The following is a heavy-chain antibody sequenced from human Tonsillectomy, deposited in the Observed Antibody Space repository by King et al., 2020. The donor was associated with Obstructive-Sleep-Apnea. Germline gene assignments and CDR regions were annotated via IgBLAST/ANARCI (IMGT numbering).Heavy chain of an antibody. V-gene: IGHV3-53*04. CDR3: AREGSDTAMVGTADYYYYGMDV. CDR1: GFTVSSNY. CDR2: IYSGGST. Sequence: VQLVESGGGLVQPGGSLRLSCAASGFTVSSNYMSWVRQAPGKGLEWVSVIYSGGSTYYADSVKGRFTISRHNSKNTLYLQMNSLRAEDTAVYYCAREGSDTAMVGTADYYYYGMDVWGQGTTVTVSS. D-gene: IGHD5-18*01. J-gene: IGHJ6*02.